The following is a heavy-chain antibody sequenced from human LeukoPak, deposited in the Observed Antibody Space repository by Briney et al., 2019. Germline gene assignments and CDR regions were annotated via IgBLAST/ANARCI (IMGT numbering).Heavy chain of an antibody. D-gene: IGHD4-23*01. Sequence: ASVKVSCKASGYTFTSYYMHWVRQAPGQGLEWMGVINPSGGGTSYAQKFQGRVTMTRDTSTATVYMDLSSLRSEDTAVYYCARGYYGGLAWCDYWGQGTLVTVSS. CDR1: GYTFTSYY. J-gene: IGHJ4*02. CDR3: ARGYYGGLAWCDY. CDR2: INPSGGGT. V-gene: IGHV1-46*01.